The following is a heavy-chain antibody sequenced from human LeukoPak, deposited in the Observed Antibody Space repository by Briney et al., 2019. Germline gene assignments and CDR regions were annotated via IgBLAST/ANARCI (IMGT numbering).Heavy chain of an antibody. CDR3: AKGYYDVGSEPAFDI. J-gene: IGHJ3*02. CDR1: GFTFSSYG. Sequence: GGSLRLSCAASGFTFSSYGMRWVRQAPGKGREGVAVISYDGSNKYYADSVKGRFTISRDNSKNTLYLQMDSLRAEDTAVYYCAKGYYDVGSEPAFDIWGQGTMVTVSS. CDR2: ISYDGSNK. D-gene: IGHD3-3*01. V-gene: IGHV3-30*18.